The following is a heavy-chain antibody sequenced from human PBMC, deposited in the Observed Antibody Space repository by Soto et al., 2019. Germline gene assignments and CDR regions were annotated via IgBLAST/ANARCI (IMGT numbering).Heavy chain of an antibody. J-gene: IGHJ4*02. CDR2: ISSSSSTI. V-gene: IGHV3-48*02. D-gene: IGHD2-21*02. CDR3: ARDNVVVTDIPWGGN. CDR1: GFTFSSYS. Sequence: EVQLVESGGGLVQPGGSLRLSCAASGFTFSSYSMNWVRQAPGKGLEWVSYISSSSSTIYYADSVKGRFTISRDNAKNSLYLQMNSLRDEDTAVYYCARDNVVVTDIPWGGNWGQGTLVTVSS.